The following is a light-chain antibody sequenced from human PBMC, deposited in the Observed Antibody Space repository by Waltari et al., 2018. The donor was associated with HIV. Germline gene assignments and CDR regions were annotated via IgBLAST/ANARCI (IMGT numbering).Light chain of an antibody. CDR2: KAS. CDR1: QSISSW. J-gene: IGKJ1*01. Sequence: DIQMTQPPSTLSASVGDSVNITCRASQSISSWLAWYQQKPGKAPKLLLYKASSSETGVPSRFSGSGSGTEFTLTISSLQPDDCATYYCQHYNTYPWTFGQGTKVEIK. CDR3: QHYNTYPWT. V-gene: IGKV1-5*03.